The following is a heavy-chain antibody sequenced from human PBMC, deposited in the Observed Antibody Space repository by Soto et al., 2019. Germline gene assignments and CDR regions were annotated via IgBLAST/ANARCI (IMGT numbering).Heavy chain of an antibody. Sequence: SSETLSLTCAVYGGSFSGYYWSWIRQPPGKGLEWIGEINHSGSTNYNPSLKSRVTISVDTSKNQFSLKLSSVTAADTAVYYCARGRRDYYYYYMDVWGKGTTVTVSS. CDR1: GGSFSGYY. CDR3: ARGRRDYYYYYMDV. V-gene: IGHV4-34*01. J-gene: IGHJ6*03. CDR2: INHSGST.